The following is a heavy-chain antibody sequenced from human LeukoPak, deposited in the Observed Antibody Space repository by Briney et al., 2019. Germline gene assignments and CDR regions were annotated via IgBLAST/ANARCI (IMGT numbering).Heavy chain of an antibody. V-gene: IGHV1-2*02. D-gene: IGHD3-10*01. CDR2: INPNSGGT. CDR3: ARVARRYSTMVRGAPSGGY. Sequence: ASVKVSCKASGYTFTGYYMHWVRQDPGQGLEWMGWINPNSGGTNYAQKFQGRVTMTRDTSISTAYMELSRLRSDDTAVYYCARVARRYSTMVRGAPSGGYWGQGTLVTVSS. CDR1: GYTFTGYY. J-gene: IGHJ4*02.